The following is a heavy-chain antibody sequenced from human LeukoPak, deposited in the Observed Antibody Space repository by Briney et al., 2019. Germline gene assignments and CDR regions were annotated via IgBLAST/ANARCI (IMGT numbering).Heavy chain of an antibody. V-gene: IGHV4-59*08. CDR2: IYYSGST. D-gene: IGHD5-18*01. Sequence: SETLSLTCTVSGGSISSYYWSWIRQPPGKGLEWIGYIYYSGSTKYSPSLTSRVTISVDTSKNQFSLRLSSVTAADTAVYYCARHLQDTAMVSPLYYFDNWGQGTLVTVSS. J-gene: IGHJ4*02. CDR3: ARHLQDTAMVSPLYYFDN. CDR1: GGSISSYY.